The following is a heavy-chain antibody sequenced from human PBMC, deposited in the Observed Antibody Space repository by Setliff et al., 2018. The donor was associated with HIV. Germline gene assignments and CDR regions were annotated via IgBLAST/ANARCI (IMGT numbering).Heavy chain of an antibody. CDR2: IIPMFGTP. J-gene: IGHJ6*03. Sequence: GASVKVSCKASGGTFSNYAVSWVRQAPGQGLEWMGGIIPMFGTPNYAQKFQGRVTITADESTSTAYMELSSLTSEDTAVYYCARDTHYFDRRDYYLYIDVWGKGTTVTV. D-gene: IGHD3-22*01. V-gene: IGHV1-69*13. CDR3: ARDTHYFDRRDYYLYIDV. CDR1: GGTFSNYA.